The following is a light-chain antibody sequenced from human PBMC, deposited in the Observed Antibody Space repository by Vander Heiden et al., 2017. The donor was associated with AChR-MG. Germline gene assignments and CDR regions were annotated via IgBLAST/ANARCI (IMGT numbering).Light chain of an antibody. Sequence: QSVLTQPPSASGTPGQRVTISCSGSSSNIGRNTVNWYQQLPGTAPKLLIYSNNQRPSGVPDRFSCSKSGTSASPATSGLQSEDEAEYYCSAWDDSLNGRVVFGTGTKVTVL. CDR2: SNN. J-gene: IGLJ1*01. V-gene: IGLV1-44*01. CDR3: SAWDDSLNGRVV. CDR1: SSNIGRNT.